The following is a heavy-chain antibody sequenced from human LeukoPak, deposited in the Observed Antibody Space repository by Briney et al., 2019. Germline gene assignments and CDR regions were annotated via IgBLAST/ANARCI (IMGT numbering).Heavy chain of an antibody. Sequence: SETLSPTCTVSAGSISSSSYYWGWIRQPPGKGLEWIGSIYYSGSTYYNPSLKSRVTISVDTSKNQFSLKLSSVTAADTAVYYCATPTGVRLLDAFDIWGQGTMVTVSS. CDR2: IYYSGST. D-gene: IGHD4/OR15-4a*01. J-gene: IGHJ3*02. CDR3: ATPTGVRLLDAFDI. CDR1: AGSISSSSYY. V-gene: IGHV4-39*01.